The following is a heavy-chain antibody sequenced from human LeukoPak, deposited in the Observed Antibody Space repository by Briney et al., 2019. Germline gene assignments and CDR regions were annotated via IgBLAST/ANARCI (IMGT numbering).Heavy chain of an antibody. J-gene: IGHJ4*01. CDR2: ISSSSSYI. V-gene: IGHV3-21*01. D-gene: IGHD5-18*01. Sequence: GGSLRLSCAASGFTFSSYSMNWVRQAPGKGLEWVSSISSSSSYIYYADSVKGRFTISRDNAKNSLYLQMNSLRAEDTAVYYCARRGFNYGFFDYWGQGTLVTVSS. CDR3: ARRGFNYGFFDY. CDR1: GFTFSSYS.